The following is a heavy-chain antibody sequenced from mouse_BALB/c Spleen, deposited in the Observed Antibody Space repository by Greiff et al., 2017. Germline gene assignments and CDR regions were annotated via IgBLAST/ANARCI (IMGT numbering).Heavy chain of an antibody. V-gene: IGHV1-80*01. Sequence: QVQLQQSGAELVRPGSSVKISCKASGYAFSSYWMNWVKQRPGQGLEWIGQIYPGDGDTNYNGKFKGKATLTAAKSSSTAYMQLSSLTSEDSAVYFCARSYDGYYNYAMDYWGQGTSVTVSS. D-gene: IGHD2-3*01. CDR3: ARSYDGYYNYAMDY. CDR2: IYPGDGDT. CDR1: GYAFSSYW. J-gene: IGHJ4*01.